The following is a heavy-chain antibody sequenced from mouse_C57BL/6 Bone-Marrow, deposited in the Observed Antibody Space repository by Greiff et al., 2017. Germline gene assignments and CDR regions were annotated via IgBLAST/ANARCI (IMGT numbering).Heavy chain of an antibody. J-gene: IGHJ3*01. CDR2: IYPRSGNT. Sequence: LVESGAELARPGASVKLSCKASGYTFTSYGISWVKQRTGQGLEWIGEIYPRSGNTYYNEKFKGKATLTADKSSSTAYMELRSLTSEDSAVYFCARERIMVYDGPFAYWGQGTLVTVSA. CDR1: GYTFTSYG. V-gene: IGHV1-81*01. D-gene: IGHD1-2*01. CDR3: ARERIMVYDGPFAY.